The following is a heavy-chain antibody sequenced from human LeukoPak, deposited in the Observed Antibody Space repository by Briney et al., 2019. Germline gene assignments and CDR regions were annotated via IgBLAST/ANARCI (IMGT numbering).Heavy chain of an antibody. CDR2: ISASGYNT. J-gene: IGHJ6*03. D-gene: IGHD3-22*01. CDR1: GFTFSNCG. V-gene: IGHV3-23*01. CDR3: AKGAEEGVVITSVYYYYMDV. Sequence: GGSLRLSCAASGFTFSNCGMSWVRQAPGKGLEWVSTISASGYNTYHIGSVKGRFTISRDNSKNTVYLQMNSLRAGDTALYFCAKGAEEGVVITSVYYYYMDVWGKGTTVTISS.